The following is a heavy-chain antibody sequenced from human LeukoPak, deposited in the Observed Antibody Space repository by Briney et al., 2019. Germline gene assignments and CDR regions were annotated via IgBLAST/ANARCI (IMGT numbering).Heavy chain of an antibody. CDR3: AKGGYCSGGSCYPAPFDC. D-gene: IGHD2-15*01. Sequence: PGGSLRLSCAASGFTFSSYAMSWVRQAPGKGLEWVSAISGSGGSTYYADSVKGRFTISRDNSKNTLYLQMNSLRAEDTAVYYCAKGGYCSGGSCYPAPFDCWGQGTLVTVSS. CDR2: ISGSGGST. V-gene: IGHV3-23*01. CDR1: GFTFSSYA. J-gene: IGHJ4*02.